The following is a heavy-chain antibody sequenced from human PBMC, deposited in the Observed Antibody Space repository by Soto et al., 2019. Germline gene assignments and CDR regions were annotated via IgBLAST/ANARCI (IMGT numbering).Heavy chain of an antibody. J-gene: IGHJ4*02. CDR2: ISYDGVNK. Sequence: QVQLVESGGGAVHPGRSLRLSCAASGFIFSTSAMHWVRQAPGKGLEWLALISYDGVNKFYADSMKGRFSISRDNHRNTLSLQMNSLRPEDTAVYYCVSPGMARYFAYWGQGTVVTVSS. V-gene: IGHV3-30-3*01. CDR3: VSPGMARYFAY. D-gene: IGHD2-8*01. CDR1: GFIFSTSA.